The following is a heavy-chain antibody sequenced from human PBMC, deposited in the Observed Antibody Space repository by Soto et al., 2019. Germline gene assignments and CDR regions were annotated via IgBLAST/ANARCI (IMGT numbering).Heavy chain of an antibody. CDR3: ARSVVVPSAPFTPPAFDI. V-gene: IGHV5-51*01. Sequence: GESLKISCKGSGYSFTSYWIGWVRQMPGKGLEWMGIIYPGDSDTRYSPSFQGQVTISADKSISTAYLQWSSLKASDTAMYYCARSVVVPSAPFTPPAFDIWGQGTMVTVSS. J-gene: IGHJ3*02. CDR1: GYSFTSYW. D-gene: IGHD2-2*01. CDR2: IYPGDSDT.